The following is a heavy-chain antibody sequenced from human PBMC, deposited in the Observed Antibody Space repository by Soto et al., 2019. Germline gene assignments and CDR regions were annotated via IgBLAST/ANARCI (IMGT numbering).Heavy chain of an antibody. D-gene: IGHD1-1*01. J-gene: IGHJ4*02. CDR1: GFTFSGYS. CDR3: VRGRANYYFDF. V-gene: IGHV3-48*02. Sequence: LRLSCKASGFTFSGYSMDWVRQAPGKGLEWIAYISGGGVPVYYADSVKGRLTISRDNAKNSLYLQMIHLRDEDTAIYYCVRGRANYYFDFWGQGALVTVSS. CDR2: ISGGGVPV.